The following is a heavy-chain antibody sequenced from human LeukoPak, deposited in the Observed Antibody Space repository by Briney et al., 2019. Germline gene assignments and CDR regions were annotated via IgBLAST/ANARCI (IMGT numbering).Heavy chain of an antibody. J-gene: IGHJ6*03. D-gene: IGHD3-10*01. CDR3: ARGITMVRGVIVLYYYYYMDV. V-gene: IGHV4-61*02. Sequence: SETLSLTCTVSGGSISSGSYYWSWIRQPAGKGLEWIGRIYTSGSTNYNPSLKSRVTISVDTSKNQFSLKLSSVTAADTAVFYCARGITMVRGVIVLYYYYYMDVWGKGTTVTVSS. CDR2: IYTSGST. CDR1: GGSISSGSYY.